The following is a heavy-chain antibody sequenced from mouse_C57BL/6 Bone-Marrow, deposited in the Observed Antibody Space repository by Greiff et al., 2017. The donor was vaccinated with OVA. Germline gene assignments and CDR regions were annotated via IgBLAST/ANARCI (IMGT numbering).Heavy chain of an antibody. J-gene: IGHJ4*01. V-gene: IGHV1-81*01. CDR2: IYPRSGNT. D-gene: IGHD1-1*01. CDR1: GYTFTSYG. Sequence: VQLQQSGAELARPGASVKLSCKASGYTFTSYGISWVKQRTGQGLEWIGEIYPRSGNTYYKEKFKGKATLTADKSSSTAYMELRSLTSEDSAVYFCAFYYGSSLAMDYWGQGTSVTVSS. CDR3: AFYYGSSLAMDY.